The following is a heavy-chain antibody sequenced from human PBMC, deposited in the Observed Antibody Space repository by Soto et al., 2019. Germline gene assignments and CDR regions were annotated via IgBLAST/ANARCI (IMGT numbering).Heavy chain of an antibody. V-gene: IGHV3-48*02. CDR1: GFTFSSYN. CDR3: ARDFAWAFDS. Sequence: EVQLVESGGGLVQPGGSLRLSCVASGFTFSSYNMNWVRQAPGKGLEWVSYISTNSRTIHYADSVKGRFTISRDNAKNSLYLQMKSLRDEDTAVYYCARDFAWAFDSWGQGTLLTVSP. J-gene: IGHJ4*02. D-gene: IGHD1-26*01. CDR2: ISTNSRTI.